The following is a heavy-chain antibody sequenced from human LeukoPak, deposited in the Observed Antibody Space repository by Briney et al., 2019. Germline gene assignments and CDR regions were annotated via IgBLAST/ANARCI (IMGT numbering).Heavy chain of an antibody. CDR2: SRNKANSYTT. CDR1: GFTFSDFY. Sequence: QPGGSLRLSCAASGFTFSDFYMDWVRQAPGKGLEWVGRSRNKANSYTTEYAASVKGRFTISRDVSKNSLYLQMNSLKTEDTAVYYCASLYSTSGYWGQGTLVTVSS. V-gene: IGHV3-72*01. D-gene: IGHD6-6*01. J-gene: IGHJ4*02. CDR3: ASLYSTSGY.